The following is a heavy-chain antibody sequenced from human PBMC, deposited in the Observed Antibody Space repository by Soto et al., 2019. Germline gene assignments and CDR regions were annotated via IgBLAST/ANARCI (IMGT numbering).Heavy chain of an antibody. Sequence: SETLSLTCAVYGGSFSGYYWSWIRQPPGKGLEWIGEINHSGSTNYNPSLKSRVTISVDTSKNQFSLKLSSVTAAETAVYYCARTELRITIFGVVMGGGFDPWGQGTLVTVSS. D-gene: IGHD3-3*01. V-gene: IGHV4-34*01. CDR3: ARTELRITIFGVVMGGGFDP. CDR1: GGSFSGYY. CDR2: INHSGST. J-gene: IGHJ5*02.